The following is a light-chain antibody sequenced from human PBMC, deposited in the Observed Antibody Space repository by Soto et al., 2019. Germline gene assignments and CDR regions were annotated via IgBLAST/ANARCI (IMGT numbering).Light chain of an antibody. CDR3: SSYAATNTVL. CDR2: DVS. V-gene: IGLV2-14*03. J-gene: IGLJ2*01. CDR1: SSDIGAFNY. Sequence: QSALAQPASVSGSPGQSITISCTGTSSDIGAFNYVSWYQQHPGDAPKLLIFDVSDRPSGISVRFSASKSGNTASLTISGLQTEDEAHYFCSSYAATNTVLXGGGTKLTVL.